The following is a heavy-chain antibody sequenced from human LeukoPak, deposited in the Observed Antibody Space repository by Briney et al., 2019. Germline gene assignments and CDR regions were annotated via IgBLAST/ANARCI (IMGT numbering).Heavy chain of an antibody. CDR3: VRDQGGAVSY. CDR2: ISSFSGTI. CDR1: GFDFRSYS. J-gene: IGHJ4*02. Sequence: GGSLRLSCAASGFDFRSYSMNWVRQAPGKGLERVSYISSFSGTIDYADSVKGRFIISRDNAQNSLFLQMNSLRAEDTAVYYCVRDQGGAVSYWGQGTLVTVSS. V-gene: IGHV3-48*01. D-gene: IGHD3-16*01.